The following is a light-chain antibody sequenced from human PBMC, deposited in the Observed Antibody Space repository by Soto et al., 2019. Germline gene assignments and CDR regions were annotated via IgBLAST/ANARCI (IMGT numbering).Light chain of an antibody. CDR1: TGAVTSGYY. V-gene: IGLV7-43*01. CDR2: STS. J-gene: IGLJ1*01. CDR3: LLYFGGAGAV. Sequence: QTVVTQEPSLTVSPGGTVTLTCASSTGAVTSGYYPNWFQQKPGQAPRALIYSTSNKPSWTPARVSGSLLGGKAALTLSGVQHEDEAEYYCLLYFGGAGAVFGTGTKLTVL.